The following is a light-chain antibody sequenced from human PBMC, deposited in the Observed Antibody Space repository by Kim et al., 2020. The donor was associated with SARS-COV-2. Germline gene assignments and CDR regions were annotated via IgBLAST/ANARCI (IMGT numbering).Light chain of an antibody. CDR2: YDS. V-gene: IGLV3-1*01. Sequence: SYELTQPPSVSVSPGQTASITCAGHNMGHQYVRWYQQKPGQAPVLVIYYDSDRPSGIPERFSGSNSGNTATLTIRRGQARDEADYYCEGGESRSAVVFGG. CDR1: NMGHQY. J-gene: IGLJ2*01. CDR3: EGGESRSAVV.